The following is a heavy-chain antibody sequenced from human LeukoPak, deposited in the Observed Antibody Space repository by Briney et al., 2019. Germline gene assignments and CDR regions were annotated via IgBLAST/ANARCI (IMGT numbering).Heavy chain of an antibody. Sequence: GGSLRLSCAASGFTFSSYAMHWVRQPPGKGLEYVSGISSNGGSTYYANSVKGRFTISRDNSKNTVYLQMGSLRAEDMAVYYCARGNTLTGYSRFWDQGTLVTVSS. V-gene: IGHV3-64*01. CDR1: GFTFSSYA. CDR2: ISSNGGST. D-gene: IGHD3-9*01. CDR3: ARGNTLTGYSRF. J-gene: IGHJ4*02.